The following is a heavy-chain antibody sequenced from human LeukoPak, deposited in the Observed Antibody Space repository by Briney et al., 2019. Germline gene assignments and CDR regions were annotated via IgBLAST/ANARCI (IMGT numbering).Heavy chain of an antibody. V-gene: IGHV3-53*01. J-gene: IGHJ4*02. CDR2: IYSAGST. CDR1: GFTVSSNS. CDR3: ARRAGAYSHPYDY. D-gene: IGHD4/OR15-4a*01. Sequence: GGSLRLSCTVSGFTVSSNSMSWVRQAPGKGLEWVSFIYSAGSTHYSGSVKGRFTISIDNSKNTLYLQMNSLRVEDTAVYYCARRAGAYSHPYDYWGQGTLVTVSS.